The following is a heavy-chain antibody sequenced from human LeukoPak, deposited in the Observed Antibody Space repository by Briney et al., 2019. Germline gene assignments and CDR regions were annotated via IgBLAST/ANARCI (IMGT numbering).Heavy chain of an antibody. J-gene: IGHJ4*02. D-gene: IGHD2/OR15-2a*01. Sequence: GGSLRLSCAASGFTFSNAWMSWVRQAPGKGREWVGRIKSKIDGGTTDYAAPVKGRFTISRDDTKNALYLQMNSLKTEDIAVYYCTTYLFDSNTYVLSDYWGQGTLVTVSS. V-gene: IGHV3-15*01. CDR2: IKSKIDGGTT. CDR1: GFTFSNAW. CDR3: TTYLFDSNTYVLSDY.